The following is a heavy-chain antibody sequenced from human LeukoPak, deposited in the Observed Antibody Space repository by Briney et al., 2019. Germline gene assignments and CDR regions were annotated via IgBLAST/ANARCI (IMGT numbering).Heavy chain of an antibody. CDR1: GFTFSNYG. Sequence: GGSLRLSCAASGFTFSNYGMNWVRQAPGKGLEWVSAISGSGGSTYYADSVKGRFTISRDNSKNTLYLQMNSLRAEDTAVYYCAKVYSPTYYYYYYYMDVWGKGTTVTVSS. CDR3: AKVYSPTYYYYYYYMDV. D-gene: IGHD6-13*01. CDR2: ISGSGGST. J-gene: IGHJ6*03. V-gene: IGHV3-23*01.